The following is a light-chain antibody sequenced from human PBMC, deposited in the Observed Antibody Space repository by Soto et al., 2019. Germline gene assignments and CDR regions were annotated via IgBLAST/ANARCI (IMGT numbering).Light chain of an antibody. CDR2: GAS. V-gene: IGKV3-20*01. Sequence: EIVLTQFPGTLSLSPGKSATLSCRASETVAKNYLAWFQKKPGQAPKLLIHGASTRATDIPDRFSGSGSGTDFTLTVSRLEPEDFAVYYCQRHDTAPLSFGGRTRVEI. CDR1: ETVAKNY. CDR3: QRHDTAPLS. J-gene: IGKJ4*01.